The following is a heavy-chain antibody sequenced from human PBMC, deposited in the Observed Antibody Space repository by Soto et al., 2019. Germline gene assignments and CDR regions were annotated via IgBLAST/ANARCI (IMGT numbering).Heavy chain of an antibody. D-gene: IGHD2-8*01. CDR2: ISNSDYTT. Sequence: QVHLVASGGGLVKPGGSLRLSCVASGITLSDNYMTWIRQAPGKGLEWLSYISNSDYTTYYADSVKGRFTISRDNAKNSLYLQLNGLRVEDTVVYYCASGKWSLDYWGQGILVTVSS. CDR3: ASGKWSLDY. J-gene: IGHJ4*02. V-gene: IGHV3-11*01. CDR1: GITLSDNY.